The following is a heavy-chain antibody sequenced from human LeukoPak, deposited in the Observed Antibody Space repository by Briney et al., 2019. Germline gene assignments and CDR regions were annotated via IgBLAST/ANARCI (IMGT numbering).Heavy chain of an antibody. CDR2: IWYDGSNK. V-gene: IGHV3-33*06. J-gene: IGHJ4*02. D-gene: IGHD3-16*02. CDR1: GFTFSSYG. Sequence: HPRRSLRLSCAASGFTFSSYGMHWGRQAPGKGPAWVPVIWYDGSNKYYADSVKGRFTISRDNSKNTLYLQMNSLRAEDTAVYYCAKDRLRLGELSLYYFDYWGQGTLVTVSS. CDR3: AKDRLRLGELSLYYFDY.